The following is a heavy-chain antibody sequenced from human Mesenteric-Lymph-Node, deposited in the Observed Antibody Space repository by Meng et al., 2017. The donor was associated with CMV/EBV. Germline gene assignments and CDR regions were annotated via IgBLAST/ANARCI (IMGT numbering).Heavy chain of an antibody. CDR2: ISSGSTIT. CDR1: GFTFSSYA. D-gene: IGHD4-23*01. Sequence: GESLKISCAASGFTFSSYAMSWVRQAPGKGLEWVSIISSGSTITNYADSAKGRFTISRDNSKNTLYLQMNSLRAEDTAVYYCAKDLYGGNSGFDYWGQGTLVTV. V-gene: IGHV3-23*03. J-gene: IGHJ4*02. CDR3: AKDLYGGNSGFDY.